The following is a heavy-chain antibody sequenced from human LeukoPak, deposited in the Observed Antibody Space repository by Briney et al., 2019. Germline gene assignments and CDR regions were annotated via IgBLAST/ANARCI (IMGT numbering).Heavy chain of an antibody. CDR1: GFTFSSYS. CDR3: ARDDAYGSGSYRFIDY. Sequence: PGGSLRLSCAASGFTFSSYSMSWVRQAPGKGLEWVSSISSSSSNIYYADSVKGRFTISRDNAKNSLYLQMNSLRAEDTAVYYCARDDAYGSGSYRFIDYWGQGTLVTVSS. D-gene: IGHD3-10*01. CDR2: ISSSSSNI. V-gene: IGHV3-21*01. J-gene: IGHJ4*02.